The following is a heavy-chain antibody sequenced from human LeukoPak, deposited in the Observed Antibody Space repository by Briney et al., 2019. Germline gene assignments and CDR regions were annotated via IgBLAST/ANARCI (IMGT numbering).Heavy chain of an antibody. D-gene: IGHD5-24*01. CDR2: IYTSGST. J-gene: IGHJ4*02. Sequence: SETLSLTRAVYGGSFSGYYWSWIRQPAGKGLEWIGRIYTSGSTNYNPSLKSRVTMSVDTSKNQFSLKLSSVTAADTAVYYCAREGDGYKLDYWGQGTLVTVSS. CDR1: GGSFSGYY. CDR3: AREGDGYKLDY. V-gene: IGHV4-4*07.